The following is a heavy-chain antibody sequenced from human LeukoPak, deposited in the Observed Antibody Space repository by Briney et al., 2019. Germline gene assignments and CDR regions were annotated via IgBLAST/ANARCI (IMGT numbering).Heavy chain of an antibody. V-gene: IGHV4-39*01. CDR2: IHYSGST. Sequence: SETLSLTCTVSGGSISSRSYYWGWVRQPPGKGLEWTGSIHYSGSTYYDASFKSRVTMSVDTSKNQFSLKLSSVTAADTAVYYCARSRWLVRNWFDPWGQGTLVTVSS. CDR3: ARSRWLVRNWFDP. D-gene: IGHD6-19*01. CDR1: GGSISSRSYY. J-gene: IGHJ5*02.